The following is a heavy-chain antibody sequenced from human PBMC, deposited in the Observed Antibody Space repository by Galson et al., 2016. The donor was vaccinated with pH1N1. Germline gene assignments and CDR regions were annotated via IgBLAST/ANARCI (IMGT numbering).Heavy chain of an antibody. CDR2: IIPIFGTT. D-gene: IGHD4-23*01. CDR3: ARTPTSVVTVYSPFDV. J-gene: IGHJ6*02. Sequence: SVKVSCKVSEGTFTSSTITWVRHAPGQGLEWVGDIIPIFGTTTYALKFQGRVTLTADGSLHPAFMELSGLTSQDTAVDYGARTPTSVVTVYSPFDVWGQGTTVTVSS. V-gene: IGHV1-69*13. CDR1: EGTFTSST.